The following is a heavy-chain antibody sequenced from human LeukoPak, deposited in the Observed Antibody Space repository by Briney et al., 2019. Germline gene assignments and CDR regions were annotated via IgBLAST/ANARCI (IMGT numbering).Heavy chain of an antibody. CDR1: GFTFSSYW. J-gene: IGHJ3*02. V-gene: IGHV3-7*01. Sequence: GGSLRLSCAASGFTFSSYWMSWVRQAPGKGLEWVANIMQDGSEKYYVDSVKGRFTISRDNAKNSLYLQMNSLRAEDTAVYYCARVAPTGAFDIWGQGTMVTVSS. CDR3: ARVAPTGAFDI. CDR2: IMQDGSEK.